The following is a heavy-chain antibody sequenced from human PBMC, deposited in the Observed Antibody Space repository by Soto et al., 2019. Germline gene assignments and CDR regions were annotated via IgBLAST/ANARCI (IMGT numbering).Heavy chain of an antibody. D-gene: IGHD7-27*01. CDR3: ASTPRDWGGQEYYYYYYGMDV. CDR2: IIPIFGTA. J-gene: IGHJ6*02. V-gene: IGHV1-69*06. Sequence: QVQLVQSGAEVKKPGSSVKVSCKASGGTFSSYAISWVRQAPGQGLEWMGGIIPIFGTANYAQKFQGRVTITADKSTSTADMELSSLRSEDTAVYYCASTPRDWGGQEYYYYYYGMDVWGQGTTVTVSS. CDR1: GGTFSSYA.